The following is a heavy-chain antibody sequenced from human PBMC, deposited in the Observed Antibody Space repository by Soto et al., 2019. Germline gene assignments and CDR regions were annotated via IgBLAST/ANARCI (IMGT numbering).Heavy chain of an antibody. J-gene: IGHJ6*02. Sequence: GGSLRLSCAASGFTFSSYWMHWVRQAPGKGLVWVSRINSDGSSTSYADSVKGRFTISRDNAKNTLYLQMNGLRAEDTAVYYCARAKTLYYYYGMDVWGQGTTVTV. CDR3: ARAKTLYYYYGMDV. CDR1: GFTFSSYW. CDR2: INSDGSST. V-gene: IGHV3-74*01.